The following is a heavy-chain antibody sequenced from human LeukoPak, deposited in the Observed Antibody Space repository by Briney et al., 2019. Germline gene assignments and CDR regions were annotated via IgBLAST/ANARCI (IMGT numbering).Heavy chain of an antibody. CDR1: GDSITSSNYY. CDR2: IHHSGTI. J-gene: IGHJ1*01. D-gene: IGHD3-22*01. CDR3: AGGNDDSKLHH. Sequence: SETLSLTCSVSGDSITSSNYYWSWIRQHPEKGPECIGHIHHSGTIYYNPSLLSRATISVDASKNQFSLRLSSVTTADTALYYCAGGNDDSKLHHWGQGTLVTVSS. V-gene: IGHV4-31*03.